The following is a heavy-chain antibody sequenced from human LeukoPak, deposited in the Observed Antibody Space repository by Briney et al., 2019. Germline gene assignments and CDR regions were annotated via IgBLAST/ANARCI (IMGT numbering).Heavy chain of an antibody. V-gene: IGHV3-74*01. CDR3: ARDVEKRPDY. Sequence: GGSLRLSCAASGFTFSSYWMHWVRQAPGKGLVWVSGISSDGSGTTYADSVKGRFTIFRDNAKNTLYLQMNSLRADDSAVYYCARDVEKRPDYWGQGTLVTVSS. CDR1: GFTFSSYW. J-gene: IGHJ4*02. CDR2: ISSDGSGT. D-gene: IGHD1-1*01.